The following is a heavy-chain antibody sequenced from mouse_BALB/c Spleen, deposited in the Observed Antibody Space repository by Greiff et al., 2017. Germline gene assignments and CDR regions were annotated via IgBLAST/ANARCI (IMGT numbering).Heavy chain of an antibody. Sequence: VKLQESGAELVKPGASVKLSCKTSGYTFTSYWIQWVKQRPGQGLGWIGEIFPGTGTTYYNEKFKGKATLTIDTSSSTAYMQLSSLTSEDSAVYFCARGGLRKAMDYWGQGTSVTVSS. D-gene: IGHD3-1*01. CDR1: GYTFTSYW. J-gene: IGHJ4*01. V-gene: IGHV1S132*01. CDR3: ARGGLRKAMDY. CDR2: IFPGTGTT.